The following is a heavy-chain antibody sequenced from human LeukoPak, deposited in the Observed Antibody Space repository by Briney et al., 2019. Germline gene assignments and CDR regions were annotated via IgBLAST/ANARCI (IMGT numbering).Heavy chain of an antibody. J-gene: IGHJ4*02. CDR1: GFTFSSYW. D-gene: IGHD3-10*01. Sequence: GGSLRLSCAASGFTFSSYWMHWVRQAPGKGLVWVSRINSDGSSTNYADSVKGRFTISRDNAKNTLYLQMNSLRVEDTAVYYCVRGRSGYYFDYWGQGTLVTVSS. CDR3: VRGRSGYYFDY. CDR2: INSDGSST. V-gene: IGHV3-74*01.